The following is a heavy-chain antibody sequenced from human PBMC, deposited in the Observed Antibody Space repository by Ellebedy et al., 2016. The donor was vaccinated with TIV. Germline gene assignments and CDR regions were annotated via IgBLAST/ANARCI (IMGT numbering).Heavy chain of an antibody. V-gene: IGHV2-70*11. CDR3: ARVYSRYYYGADY. Sequence: SGPTLVKPTETLTLTCNFSGFSLTTVGMCISWIRQRPVKAPEWLARIDWDGSTKYSTPLKTRLTISKDTSVNQVVLTMTDMDPEDTTTYFCARVYSRYYYGADYWGQGTLVTVSS. J-gene: IGHJ4*02. D-gene: IGHD3-10*01. CDR1: GFSLTTVGMC. CDR2: IDWDGST.